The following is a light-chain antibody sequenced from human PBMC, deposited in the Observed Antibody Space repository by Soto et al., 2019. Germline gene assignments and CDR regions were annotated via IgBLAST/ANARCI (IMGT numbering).Light chain of an antibody. CDR1: SRDIGGYNY. CDR3: SSYTSSITYV. J-gene: IGLJ1*01. CDR2: DVN. Sequence: QSALTQPASVSGFPGQSITISCTGASRDIGGYNYVSWYQQRPDEAPKLMIYDVNNRPSGVSNRFSGSKSGNTASLTISWLQAEDEADYYCSSYTSSITYVFGTGTKVTVL. V-gene: IGLV2-14*01.